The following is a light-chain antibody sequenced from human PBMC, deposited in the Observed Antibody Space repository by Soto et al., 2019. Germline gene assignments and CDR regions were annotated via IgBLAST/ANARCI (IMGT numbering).Light chain of an antibody. CDR1: QNIASS. CDR3: QQTYSTPWT. J-gene: IGKJ1*01. CDR2: DAS. V-gene: IGKV1-39*01. Sequence: DIQMTQSPSSLSASVGDSVTITCRASQNIASSVNWYQQRPGKAPKLLIHDASSLQSGVPSRFSGSGSGTDFALTINSLQPEDFATIYCQQTYSTPWTFGQGTKVDIK.